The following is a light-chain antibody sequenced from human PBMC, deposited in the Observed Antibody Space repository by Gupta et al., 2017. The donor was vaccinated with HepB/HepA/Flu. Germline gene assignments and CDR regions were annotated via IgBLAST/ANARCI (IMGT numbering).Light chain of an antibody. CDR1: KIGSKS. V-gene: IGLV3-21*03. J-gene: IGLJ2*01. CDR3: QVWDSSSDHVV. Sequence: FVLTQSPLASAAPGRTARTTGGGNKIGSKSVHWYQQKPGQAPVLVVYDDSDRPSGIPERFSGSNSGTTATLTISRVEAGDEADYYCQVWDSSSDHVVFGGGTKLTVL. CDR2: DDS.